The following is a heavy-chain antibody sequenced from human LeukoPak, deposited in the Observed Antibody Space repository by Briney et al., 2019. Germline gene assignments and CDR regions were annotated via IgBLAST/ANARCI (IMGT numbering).Heavy chain of an antibody. CDR2: ISSSGSSI. D-gene: IGHD3-10*01. V-gene: IGHV3-48*03. CDR3: VRQYYYGSGSYLWAPDY. Sequence: GGSLRLSCAASGFTFSSYEMNWVRQAPGKGLEWVSYISSSGSSIYYADSVKGRFTISRDNAKNSLYLQMNSLRAEDTAVYHCVRQYYYGSGSYLWAPDYWGQGTLVTVSS. CDR1: GFTFSSYE. J-gene: IGHJ4*02.